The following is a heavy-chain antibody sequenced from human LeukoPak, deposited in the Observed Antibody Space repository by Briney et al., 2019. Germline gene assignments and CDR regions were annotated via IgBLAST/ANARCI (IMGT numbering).Heavy chain of an antibody. CDR2: ISWNSGSI. Sequence: GGSLRLSSAASGFTFDDYAMHWVRQAPGKGLEWVSGISWNSGSIGYADSVKGRFTISRDNAKNSLYLQMNSLRAEDTALYYCAKDGNYGSGSTSYYGMDVWGQGTTVTVSS. J-gene: IGHJ6*02. CDR3: AKDGNYGSGSTSYYGMDV. CDR1: GFTFDDYA. V-gene: IGHV3-9*01. D-gene: IGHD3-10*01.